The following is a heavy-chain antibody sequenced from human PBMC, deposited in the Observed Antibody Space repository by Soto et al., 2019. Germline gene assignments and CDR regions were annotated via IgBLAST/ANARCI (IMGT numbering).Heavy chain of an antibody. CDR3: ASLGTIFGEVIIPFDY. CDR2: LSGSGGST. D-gene: IGHD3-3*01. V-gene: IGHV3-23*01. Sequence: GGSLRLSCAGSGFSFSNYALAWVRQAPGKGLDWVSGLSGSGGSTYYADSVKGRFTVSRDNSKNTLYLQMSSLRVEDTAVYYCASLGTIFGEVIIPFDYWGQGTLVTVSS. CDR1: GFSFSNYA. J-gene: IGHJ4*02.